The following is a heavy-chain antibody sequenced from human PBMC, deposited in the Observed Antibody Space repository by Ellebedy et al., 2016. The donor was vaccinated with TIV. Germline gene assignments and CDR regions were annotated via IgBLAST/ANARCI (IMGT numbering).Heavy chain of an antibody. CDR2: IIPIFGTA. J-gene: IGHJ5*02. V-gene: IGHV1-69*05. CDR3: ARAPNRHSGLDP. CDR1: GGTFSSYA. D-gene: IGHD2-21*01. Sequence: SVKVSXKASGGTFSSYAISWVRQAPGQGLEWMGGIIPIFGTANYAQKFQGRVTMTRDTSTSTVYMELSSLRSEDTAVYYCARAPNRHSGLDPWGQGTLVTVSS.